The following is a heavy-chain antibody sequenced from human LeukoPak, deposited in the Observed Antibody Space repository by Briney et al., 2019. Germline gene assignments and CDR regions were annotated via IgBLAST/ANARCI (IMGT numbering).Heavy chain of an antibody. V-gene: IGHV2-5*02. J-gene: IGHJ4*02. CDR2: IYWDDDK. CDR1: GFSLTTNGVR. D-gene: IGHD2-15*01. Sequence: SGPTLVKPTQTLTVTCSVSGFSLTTNGVRVGWIRQPPGKAPEWLGLIYWDDDKDYSPSLKSRLTITMDTSKNQVVLTMNNMEPVDTGTYYCAHSFSWDPSPYFDYWGQGTLVTVSS. CDR3: AHSFSWDPSPYFDY.